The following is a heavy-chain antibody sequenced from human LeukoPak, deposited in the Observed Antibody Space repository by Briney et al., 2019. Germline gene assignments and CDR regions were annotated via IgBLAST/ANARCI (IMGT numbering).Heavy chain of an antibody. Sequence: RASVKVSCKASGYTFTVYYIHWVRQAPGQGPEWMGWINPNSGGTKYAEKFQGRVTMTRDTSISTIYMEVGRLTSDDTAVYYCARDDCSGGSCYRTWGQGTLVTVSS. V-gene: IGHV1-2*02. J-gene: IGHJ4*02. CDR3: ARDDCSGGSCYRT. D-gene: IGHD2-15*01. CDR1: GYTFTVYY. CDR2: INPNSGGT.